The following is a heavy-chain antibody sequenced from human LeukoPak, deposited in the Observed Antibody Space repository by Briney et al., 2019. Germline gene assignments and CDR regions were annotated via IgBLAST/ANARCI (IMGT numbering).Heavy chain of an antibody. CDR2: ISSSSSYI. V-gene: IGHV3-21*01. D-gene: IGHD2-2*01. J-gene: IGHJ4*02. CDR1: GFTFSSYS. CDR3: ARDGIVVVPAATRMTY. Sequence: GGSLRLSCAASGFTFSSYSMNWVRQAPGKGLEWVSSISSSSSYIYYADSVKGRFTTSRDNAKNSLYLQMNSLRAEDTAVYYCARDGIVVVPAATRMTYWGQGTLVTVSS.